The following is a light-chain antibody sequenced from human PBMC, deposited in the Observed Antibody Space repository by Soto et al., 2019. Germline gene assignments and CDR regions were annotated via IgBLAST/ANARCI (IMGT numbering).Light chain of an antibody. J-gene: IGKJ1*01. CDR2: GAS. CDR3: QQYDSSVT. V-gene: IGKV3-20*01. CDR1: QSVDSRF. Sequence: EIVLTQSPGSLSLSPGERATLSCRASQSVDSRFFAWYQQRPGQAPRLLIYGASRRATGIPDRFTGSGSGTDFTLAISGLEPEDFALYYCQQYDSSVTFGLGAKVELK.